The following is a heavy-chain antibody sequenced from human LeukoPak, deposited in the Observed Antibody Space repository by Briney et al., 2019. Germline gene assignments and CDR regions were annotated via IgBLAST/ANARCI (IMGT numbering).Heavy chain of an antibody. CDR1: GFTFSSYS. J-gene: IGHJ3*02. CDR3: AREPADSRENPAVDAFDI. V-gene: IGHV3-21*01. D-gene: IGHD6-13*01. CDR2: ISSSSSYI. Sequence: SGGSLRLSCAASGFTFSSYSMNWVRQAPGKGLEWVSSISSSSSYIYYADSVKGRFTISRDNAKNSLYLQMNSLRAEDTAVYYCAREPADSRENPAVDAFDIWGQGTMVTVSS.